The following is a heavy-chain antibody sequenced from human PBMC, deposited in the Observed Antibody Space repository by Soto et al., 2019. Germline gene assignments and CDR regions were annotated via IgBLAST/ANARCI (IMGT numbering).Heavy chain of an antibody. CDR1: GFTFSDYY. CDR3: ARDDESSGAKPGFDY. CDR2: ISSSGSTI. J-gene: IGHJ4*02. V-gene: IGHV3-11*01. D-gene: IGHD6-19*01. Sequence: WGSLRLSCAASGFTFSDYYMSWIRQAPGKGLEWVSYISSSGSTIYYADSVKGRFTISRDNAKNSLYLQMNSLRAEDTAVYYCARDDESSGAKPGFDYWGQGTLVTVSS.